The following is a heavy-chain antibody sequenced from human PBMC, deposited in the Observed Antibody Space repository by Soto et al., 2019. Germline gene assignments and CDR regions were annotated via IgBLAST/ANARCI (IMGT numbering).Heavy chain of an antibody. J-gene: IGHJ6*02. V-gene: IGHV5-10-1*01. D-gene: IGHD3-16*01. CDR2: IDPSDSYT. CDR3: ARLALASRRGYYGMDV. CDR1: GYSFTSYW. Sequence: EVQLMQSGAEVKKPGESLRISCKGSGYSFTSYWITWVRQMPGKGLEWMGRIDPSDSYTNYSPSFQGHVTISADKSISTAYLQGSSLKASDTAMYYCARLALASRRGYYGMDVWGQGTTVTVSS.